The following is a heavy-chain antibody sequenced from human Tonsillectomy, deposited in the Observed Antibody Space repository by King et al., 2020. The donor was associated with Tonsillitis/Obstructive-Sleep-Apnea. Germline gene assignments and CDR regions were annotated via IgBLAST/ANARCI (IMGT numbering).Heavy chain of an antibody. CDR1: GFTFSRYW. D-gene: IGHD3-16*01. V-gene: IGHV3-74*01. CDR2: VNSDGSNT. CDR3: ARGIIGASVAFDI. Sequence: EVQLVESGGGLVQPGGSLRLSCAASGFTFSRYWMHWVRQAPGEGLVWVSRVNSDGSNTNYADSVKGRFTISRDNAKNTLYLQVNSLRAEDTAVYYCARGIIGASVAFDIWGQGTMVTVSS. J-gene: IGHJ3*02.